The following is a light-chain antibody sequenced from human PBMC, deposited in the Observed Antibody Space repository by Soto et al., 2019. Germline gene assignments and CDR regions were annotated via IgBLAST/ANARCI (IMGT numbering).Light chain of an antibody. CDR1: SSDVGGYNY. J-gene: IGLJ1*01. CDR3: SSYTSSSTHYV. V-gene: IGLV2-14*01. CDR2: DVS. Sequence: QSVLTQPASVSGSPGQSITISCTGTSSDVGGYNYVSWYQQHPGKAPKLMIYDVSNRPSGVSNRVSGSKSGNTASPTISGLQAEDEADYYCSSYTSSSTHYVFGTGTKLTVL.